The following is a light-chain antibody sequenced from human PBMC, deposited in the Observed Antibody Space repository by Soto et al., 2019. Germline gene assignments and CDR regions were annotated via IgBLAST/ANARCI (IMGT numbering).Light chain of an antibody. J-gene: IGKJ1*01. CDR1: QSISSW. Sequence: DIRMTQSPSTLSASVGDRVTITCRASQSISSWLAWYQQKPGKAPKLLIYDASSLESGVPSRFSGSGFGTEFSLTISSLQPDDFGSYYCQHMRTFGQGTKVDIK. CDR3: QHMRT. CDR2: DAS. V-gene: IGKV1-5*01.